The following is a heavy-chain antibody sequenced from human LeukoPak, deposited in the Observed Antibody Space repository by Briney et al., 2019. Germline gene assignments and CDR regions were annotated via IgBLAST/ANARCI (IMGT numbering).Heavy chain of an antibody. D-gene: IGHD5-24*01. CDR2: IYPGDSNT. J-gene: IGHJ4*02. CDR3: ARRRRDGYIDY. V-gene: IGHV5-51*01. CDR1: GSSFTSYW. Sequence: GESLKISCQGSGSSFTSYWIGWVRQTPGKDLEWMGSIYPGDSNTKYNPSFQGQVIISADKSISTAYLQWSSLKPSDTAMYYCARRRRDGYIDYWGQGTLVTVSS.